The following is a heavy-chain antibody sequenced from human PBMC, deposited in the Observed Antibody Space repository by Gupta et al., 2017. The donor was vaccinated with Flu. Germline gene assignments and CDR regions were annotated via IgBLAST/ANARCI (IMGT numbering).Heavy chain of an antibody. CDR1: GYSFTSFD. CDR2: MNPNSGNT. D-gene: IGHD3-22*01. Sequence: QVQLVQSGAEVKQPGASVKVSCRALGYSFTSFDINWVRQTSGQRLEWMGWMNPNSGNTEYAQKCQGRVTMTSDAATSTAYMELNSLTSEDTAVYYCARRSSAYYCGCFDPWGQGTLVSVSS. J-gene: IGHJ5*02. CDR3: ARRSSAYYCGCFDP. V-gene: IGHV1-8*02.